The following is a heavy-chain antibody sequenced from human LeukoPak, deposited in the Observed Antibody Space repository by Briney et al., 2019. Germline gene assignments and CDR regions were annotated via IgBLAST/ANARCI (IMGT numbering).Heavy chain of an antibody. V-gene: IGHV3-9*01. J-gene: IGHJ6*03. D-gene: IGHD2/OR15-2a*01. CDR2: ISWNSGSI. Sequence: GGSLRLSCAASGFTFDDYAMHWVRQAPGKGLEWVSGISWNSGSIGYADSVKGRFTISRDNAKNSLYLQMNSLRAEDTALYYGAKDMGIVRYHYMDVWGKGTPVTVSS. CDR3: AKDMGIVRYHYMDV. CDR1: GFTFDDYA.